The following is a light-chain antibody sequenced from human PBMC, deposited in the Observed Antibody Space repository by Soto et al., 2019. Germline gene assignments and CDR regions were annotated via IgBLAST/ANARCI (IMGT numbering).Light chain of an antibody. CDR3: CSSTSRTTWV. J-gene: IGLJ3*02. CDR1: SSDIGAYNY. V-gene: IGLV2-14*01. Sequence: QSALTQPASVSGSPGQSITISCTGTSSDIGAYNYVSWYQQHPGKAPKLMIFEVTNRPSGVSRRFSGSKSGNTASLTISGLQAEDDADYYCCSSTSRTTWVFGGGTKLTVL. CDR2: EVT.